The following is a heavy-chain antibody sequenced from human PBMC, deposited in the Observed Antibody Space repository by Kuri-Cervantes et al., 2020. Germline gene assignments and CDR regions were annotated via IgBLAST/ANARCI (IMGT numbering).Heavy chain of an antibody. J-gene: IGHJ4*02. CDR1: GYNFISYY. D-gene: IGHD3-10*01. CDR3: ARGWDYYGSGSYYGFDY. Sequence: ASVKVSCKASGYNFISYYMHWVRQAPGQGLEWMGIINPSGGSTSYAQKFQGRVTMTRDTSTSTVYMELSSLRSEDTAVYYCARGWDYYGSGSYYGFDYWGQGTLVTVSS. V-gene: IGHV1-46*01. CDR2: INPSGGST.